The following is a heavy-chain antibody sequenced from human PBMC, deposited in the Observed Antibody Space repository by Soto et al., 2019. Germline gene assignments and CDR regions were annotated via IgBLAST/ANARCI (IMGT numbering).Heavy chain of an antibody. CDR1: GDTFNFYS. CDR3: ARDFPFFISTSCYAPYYYGMDV. CDR2: VNPIVSMS. D-gene: IGHD2-2*01. V-gene: IGHV1-69*04. Sequence: ASVKVSCKASGDTFNFYSINWVRQAPGLGLEWMGRVNPIVSMSNYAQKFQGRVTMTADKSTSTVYMELSSLRSEDTAVYYCARDFPFFISTSCYAPYYYGMDVWGKGTRFTV. J-gene: IGHJ6*04.